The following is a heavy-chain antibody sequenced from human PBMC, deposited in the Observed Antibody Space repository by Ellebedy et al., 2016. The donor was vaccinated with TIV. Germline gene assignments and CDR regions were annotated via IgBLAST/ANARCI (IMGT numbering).Heavy chain of an antibody. Sequence: MPSETLSLTCAVYGGSFSGYYWSWIRQPPGKGLEWIGEINHSGSTNYNPSLKSRVTISVDTSKNQFSLKLSSVTAADTAVYYCARGHRRVLYGMDVWGQGTTVTVSS. CDR2: INHSGST. D-gene: IGHD3-10*01. CDR3: ARGHRRVLYGMDV. CDR1: GGSFSGYY. J-gene: IGHJ6*02. V-gene: IGHV4-34*01.